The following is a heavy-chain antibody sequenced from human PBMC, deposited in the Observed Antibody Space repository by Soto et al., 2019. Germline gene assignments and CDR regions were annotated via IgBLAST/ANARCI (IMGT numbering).Heavy chain of an antibody. V-gene: IGHV4-61*01. CDR2: VFYSGST. J-gene: IGHJ3*02. Sequence: QVQLQESGPGLVKPSETLSLSCTVSGGSVSSGSYYWSWIRQPPGKGLEWIGYVFYSGSTNYNPSLKSRVTISVDTSKNQFSLKLSSVTAADTAVYYCAREMTTSQGWAFDIWGQGTMVTVSS. D-gene: IGHD4-4*01. CDR1: GGSVSSGSYY. CDR3: AREMTTSQGWAFDI.